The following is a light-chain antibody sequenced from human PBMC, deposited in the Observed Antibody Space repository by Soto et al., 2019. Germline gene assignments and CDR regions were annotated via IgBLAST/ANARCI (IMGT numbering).Light chain of an antibody. V-gene: IGKV3-11*01. CDR3: QQRISWPIT. CDR1: QGLCNY. Sequence: EIVLTQSPATLSLSPGERATLSCRASQGLCNYLAWYQQKPGQTPRLLIYDASTRATGIPARFSGDWSGTDFTLTIDTLEPEDFAVYYCQQRISWPITFGQGTRLEIK. J-gene: IGKJ5*01. CDR2: DAS.